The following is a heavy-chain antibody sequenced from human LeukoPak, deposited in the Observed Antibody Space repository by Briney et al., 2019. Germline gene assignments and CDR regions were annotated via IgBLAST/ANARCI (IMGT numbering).Heavy chain of an antibody. V-gene: IGHV4-4*02. Sequence: SGTLSLTCAVSGGSIISSNWWSWVRQPPGKGLEWIGEIYHSGSTNYNPSLKSRVTISVDTSKNQFSLKLSSVTAADTAVYYCARISEAVADAFDIWGQGTMVTVSS. J-gene: IGHJ3*02. CDR1: GGSIISSNW. D-gene: IGHD4-23*01. CDR3: ARISEAVADAFDI. CDR2: IYHSGST.